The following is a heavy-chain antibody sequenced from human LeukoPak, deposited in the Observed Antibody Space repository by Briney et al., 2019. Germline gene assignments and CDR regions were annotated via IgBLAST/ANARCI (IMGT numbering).Heavy chain of an antibody. V-gene: IGHV3-7*01. CDR2: IGQDGSET. D-gene: IGHD3-22*01. CDR3: AIPTSYDGSRYYHAY. J-gene: IGHJ4*02. CDR1: GIAFGSYW. Sequence: PGGSLRLSCAASGIAFGSYWVTWVRQAPGKGLEWVANIGQDGSETVYVESVKGGFTISRDNARKSLFLQMNYLRADDTAVYYCAIPTSYDGSRYYHAYWGQGTLVSVSS.